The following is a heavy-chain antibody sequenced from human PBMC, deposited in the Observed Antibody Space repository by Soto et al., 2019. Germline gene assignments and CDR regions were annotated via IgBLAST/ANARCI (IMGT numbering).Heavy chain of an antibody. D-gene: IGHD3-22*01. V-gene: IGHV1-18*01. CDR1: GYIFSSYG. J-gene: IGHJ4*02. CDR2: IDPYNGNT. CDR3: ARTHYYDTSGPKYFDS. Sequence: QPQLVQSGTEVKKPGASVKVSCKASGYIFSSYGISWMRQAPGQGLEWVGWIDPYNGNTNYVQKFQGRVTMTTDTPTNIAYLELRSLTSLDTALYYCARTHYYDTSGPKYFDSWGQGTLVTVSS.